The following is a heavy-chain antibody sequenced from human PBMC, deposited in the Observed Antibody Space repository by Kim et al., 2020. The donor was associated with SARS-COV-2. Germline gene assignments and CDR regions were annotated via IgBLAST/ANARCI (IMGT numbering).Heavy chain of an antibody. V-gene: IGHV3-21*01. CDR1: GFTFSSYS. CDR2: ISSSSGYI. Sequence: GGSLRLSCAASGFTFSSYSMSWVRQAPGKGLEWVSSISSSSGYIYYADSVKDRFTISRDNAKNSLYLQMNSLRAEDTAVYYCVSDLLPLASSYYYYGMD. J-gene: IGHJ6*01. CDR3: VSDLLPLASSYYYYGMD. D-gene: IGHD1-26*01.